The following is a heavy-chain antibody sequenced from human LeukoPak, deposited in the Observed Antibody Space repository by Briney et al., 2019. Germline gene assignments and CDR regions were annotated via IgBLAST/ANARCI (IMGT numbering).Heavy chain of an antibody. V-gene: IGHV1-46*01. D-gene: IGHD3-22*01. Sequence: ASVKVSCKASGYTFTSYYMHWVRQAPGQGLEWMGIINPSGGSTSYAQKFQGRGTMTRDMSTSTVYMELSSLRSEDTAVYYCARDTTDYYDSSGSTPGYWGQGTLVTVSS. CDR1: GYTFTSYY. CDR3: ARDTTDYYDSSGSTPGY. J-gene: IGHJ4*02. CDR2: INPSGGST.